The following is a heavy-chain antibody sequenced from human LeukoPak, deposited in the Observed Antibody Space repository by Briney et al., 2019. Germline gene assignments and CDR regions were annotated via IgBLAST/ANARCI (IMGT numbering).Heavy chain of an antibody. CDR3: GRQVAPGQWLVNL. D-gene: IGHD6-19*01. CDR1: GLTFSNYA. CDR2: MSTDGSLQ. Sequence: PGGSLRLSCVASGLTFSNYAIHWVRRPPGKGLEWVAVMSTDGSLQYYANSVKGRFTISRDNYKSTLFLQMNSLSAADTAVYYCGRQVAPGQWLVNLWGQGTLVTVSS. V-gene: IGHV3-30*01. J-gene: IGHJ5*02.